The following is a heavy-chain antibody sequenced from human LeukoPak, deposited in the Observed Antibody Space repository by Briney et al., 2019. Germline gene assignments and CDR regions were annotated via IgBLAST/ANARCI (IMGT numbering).Heavy chain of an antibody. CDR2: IYYSGST. CDR3: ARDGPSIQIHH. D-gene: IGHD5-24*01. Sequence: SETLSLTCTVSGGSINSYYWSWIRQPPGKGLEWIGYIYYSGSTNYNPSLKSRVTISVDTSKNQFSLRLSSVTAADTAVYYCARDGPSIQIHHWGQGTLVTVSS. V-gene: IGHV4-59*12. CDR1: GGSINSYY. J-gene: IGHJ1*01.